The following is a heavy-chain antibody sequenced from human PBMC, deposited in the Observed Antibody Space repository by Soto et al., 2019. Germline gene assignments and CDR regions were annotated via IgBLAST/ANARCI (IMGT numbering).Heavy chain of an antibody. CDR3: ARAGDCSGGGCSTNYWFDL. CDR1: GYTFSGQY. V-gene: IGHV1-46*01. CDR2: INPSGGST. D-gene: IGHD2-15*01. J-gene: IGHJ5*02. Sequence: ASVKVSCKASGYTFSGQYMNWVRQAPGQGLEWMGIINPSGGSTSSAQKFQGRLTLTRDISTSTFYMELSSLRSEATAVYYCARAGDCSGGGCSTNYWFDLWGQGTLVTVSS.